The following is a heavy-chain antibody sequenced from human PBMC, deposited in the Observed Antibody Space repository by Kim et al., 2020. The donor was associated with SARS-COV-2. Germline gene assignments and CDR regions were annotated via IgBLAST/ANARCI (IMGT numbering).Heavy chain of an antibody. D-gene: IGHD3-10*01. CDR1: GFNFGDYA. CDR3: VKASGDWYFDL. CDR2: ITWNSGDK. V-gene: IGHV3-9*01. J-gene: IGHJ2*01. Sequence: GGSLRLSCATSGFNFGDYAMHWVRQVSGKGLEWVSSITWNSGDKAYADSVKGRFIISRDSVKKSLHLQMNSLRADDTALYYCVKASGDWYFDLWGRGTL.